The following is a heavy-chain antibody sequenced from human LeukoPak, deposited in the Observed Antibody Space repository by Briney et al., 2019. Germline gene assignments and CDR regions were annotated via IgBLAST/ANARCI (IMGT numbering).Heavy chain of an antibody. J-gene: IGHJ6*02. D-gene: IGHD3-10*01. CDR1: GYTFTGYY. V-gene: IGHV1-2*06. Sequence: ASVTVSCKASGYTFTGYYMHWVRQAPGQGLEWMGRINPNSGGTNYAQKFQGRVTMTRDTSISTAYMELSRLRSDDTAVYYCASWGVRGVKHGMDVWGQGTTVTVSS. CDR2: INPNSGGT. CDR3: ASWGVRGVKHGMDV.